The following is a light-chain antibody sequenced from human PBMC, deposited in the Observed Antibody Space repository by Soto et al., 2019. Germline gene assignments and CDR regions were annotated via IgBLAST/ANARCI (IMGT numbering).Light chain of an antibody. CDR2: GAS. V-gene: IGKV3-20*01. Sequence: EIVLTQSPGTLSLSPGERATLSCRASQSVSSSYLAWYQQKPGQAPRLLIYGASSRATGIPDRFSGSGSGTDFKLTISRLEPEDFAVYYCQQYASSPVFTFGPGTKVDSK. CDR1: QSVSSSY. J-gene: IGKJ3*01. CDR3: QQYASSPVFT.